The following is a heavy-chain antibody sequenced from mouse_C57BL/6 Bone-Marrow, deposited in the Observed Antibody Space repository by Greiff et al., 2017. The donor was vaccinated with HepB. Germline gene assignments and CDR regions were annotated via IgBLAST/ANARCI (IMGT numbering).Heavy chain of an antibody. J-gene: IGHJ3*01. Sequence: EVQLVESGGGLVKPGGSLKLSCAASGFTFSSYAMSWVRQTPEKRLEWVATISDGGSYTYYPDNVKGRFTISRDNAKNNLYLQMSHLKSEDTARYYCARDWDEAYWGQGTLVTVSA. CDR2: ISDGGSYT. CDR3: ARDWDEAY. V-gene: IGHV5-4*01. CDR1: GFTFSSYA. D-gene: IGHD4-1*01.